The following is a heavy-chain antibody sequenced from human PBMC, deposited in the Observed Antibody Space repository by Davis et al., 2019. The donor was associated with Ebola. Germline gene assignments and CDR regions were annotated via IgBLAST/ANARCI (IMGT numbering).Heavy chain of an antibody. CDR3: ARDLGFTVTTFEGMDV. V-gene: IGHV1-46*01. D-gene: IGHD4-17*01. J-gene: IGHJ6*02. Sequence: AASVKVSCKASGYTFTSYGISWVRQAPGQGLEWMGIINPSGGSTSYAQKFQGRVTMTRDTSTSTVYMELSSLRSEDTAVYYCARDLGFTVTTFEGMDVWGQGTTVTVSS. CDR1: GYTFTSYG. CDR2: INPSGGST.